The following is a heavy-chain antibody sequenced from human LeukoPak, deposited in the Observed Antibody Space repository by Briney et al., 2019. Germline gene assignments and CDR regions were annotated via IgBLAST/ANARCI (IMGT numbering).Heavy chain of an antibody. V-gene: IGHV3-11*01. CDR1: GFTFSDYY. J-gene: IGHJ3*02. D-gene: IGHD3-22*01. CDR3: ARTTRQYYYDSSGYYDAFDI. Sequence: PGGSLRLSCAASGFTFSDYYMSWIRQAPGKGLEWVSYISSSGSTIYYADSVKGRFTISTDNAKNSLYLQMNSLRAEDTAVYYCARTTRQYYYDSSGYYDAFDIWGQGTMVTVSS. CDR2: ISSSGSTI.